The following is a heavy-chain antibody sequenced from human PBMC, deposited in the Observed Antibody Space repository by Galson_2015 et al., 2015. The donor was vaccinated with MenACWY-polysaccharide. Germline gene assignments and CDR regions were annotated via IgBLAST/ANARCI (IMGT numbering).Heavy chain of an antibody. D-gene: IGHD4-11*01. CDR1: RASISSRSYY. CDR2: GYCSGTT. Sequence: EPLSLACPVSRASISSRSYYWGWIRPPPGKGLERIGSGYCSGTTVYNPSLKSRVTISVDTYRNQFSLNRASVTAADTAVYYCVRHPRAVTTVPQKGTLWGQGTLVTVSS. J-gene: IGHJ4*02. V-gene: IGHV4-39*01. CDR3: VRHPRAVTTVPQKGTL.